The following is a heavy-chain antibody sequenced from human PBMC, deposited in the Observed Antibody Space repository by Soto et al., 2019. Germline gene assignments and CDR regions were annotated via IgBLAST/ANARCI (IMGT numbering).Heavy chain of an antibody. Sequence: SETLSLTCTVSGGSISSSSYYWGWIRQPPGKGLEWIGSIYYSGSTYYNPSLKSRVTISVDTSKNQFSLKLSSVTAADTAVYXXXXXXXXXXXVYYLGSNWFAPWGQGTLVTVSS. D-gene: IGHD3-22*01. J-gene: IGHJ5*02. CDR2: IYYSGST. CDR3: XXXXXXXXXVYYLGSNWFAP. CDR1: GGSISSSSYY. V-gene: IGHV4-39*01.